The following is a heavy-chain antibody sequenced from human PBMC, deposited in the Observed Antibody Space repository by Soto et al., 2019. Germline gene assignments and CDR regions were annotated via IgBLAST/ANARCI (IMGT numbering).Heavy chain of an antibody. CDR3: IRRSRGKNYYYYGMDV. CDR2: IKSKTDGGTT. J-gene: IGHJ6*02. Sequence: EVQLVESGGGLVQPGGSLRLSCAASGFTFSNAWMSWVRQTPGKGLEWVGRIKSKTDGGTTDYAAPVKGRFTISRDDSKNTLYLQMNSLKTEDTAVYYCIRRSRGKNYYYYGMDVWGQGTTVTVSS. D-gene: IGHD1-26*01. V-gene: IGHV3-15*01. CDR1: GFTFSNAW.